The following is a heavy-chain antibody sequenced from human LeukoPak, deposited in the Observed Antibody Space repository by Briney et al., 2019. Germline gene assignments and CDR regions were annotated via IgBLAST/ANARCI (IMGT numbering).Heavy chain of an antibody. Sequence: TGGSLRLSCAASGFIFNKYWIHCVRQAPGKGLVWVSRINSDGTSTGYADSVKGRFTISRDNAKNTVYLQMERLRAEDTAVYYCARDYGGAQLDYWGQGTLVTVSS. J-gene: IGHJ4*02. CDR3: ARDYGGAQLDY. D-gene: IGHD2-2*01. V-gene: IGHV3-74*01. CDR1: GFIFNKYW. CDR2: INSDGTST.